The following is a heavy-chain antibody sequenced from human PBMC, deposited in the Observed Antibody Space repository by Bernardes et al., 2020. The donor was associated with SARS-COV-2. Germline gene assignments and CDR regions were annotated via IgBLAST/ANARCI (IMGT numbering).Heavy chain of an antibody. CDR1: GGSISIGGYY. CDR2: IYYSGST. CDR3: AAGGGFITFGGASDQFNL. Sequence: SETLSLTCSVSGGSISIGGYYWSWIRQHPGKGLEWIGHIYYSGSTYYNPSLKSRVTISVDTSKNQFFLKLSSVTAADTAVYFCAAGGGFITFGGASDQFNLWGQGTMVTVSA. D-gene: IGHD3-16*01. J-gene: IGHJ3*01. V-gene: IGHV4-31*03.